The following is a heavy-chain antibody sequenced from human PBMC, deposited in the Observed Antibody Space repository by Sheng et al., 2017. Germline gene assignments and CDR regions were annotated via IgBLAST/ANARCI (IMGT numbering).Heavy chain of an antibody. V-gene: IGHV1-2*02. Sequence: QVQLVQSGAEVKKPGASVKVSCKASGYTFTDYYIHWVRQAPGHGLEWMGWINPNSGGTTFTQEFQGRVTMTGDTSISTAYMELSGLRSDDTAVYYCARGVMIRAALWANWLDPWGQGTLVTVSS. CDR1: GYTFTDYY. J-gene: IGHJ5*02. CDR3: ARGVMIRAALWANWLDP. CDR2: INPNSGGT. D-gene: IGHD6-25*01.